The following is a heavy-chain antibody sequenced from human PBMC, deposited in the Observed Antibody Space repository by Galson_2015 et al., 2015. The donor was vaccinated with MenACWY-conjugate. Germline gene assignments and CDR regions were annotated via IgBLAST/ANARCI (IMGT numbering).Heavy chain of an antibody. J-gene: IGHJ4*02. D-gene: IGHD4-17*01. CDR1: GFTFSSYW. V-gene: IGHV3-7*03. CDR3: ARGYDYGDYSTGY. CDR2: IKQDGSEK. Sequence: SLRLSCAASGFTFSSYWMSWVRQAPGKGLEWVANIKQDGSEKYYVDSVKGRFTISRDNAKNSLYLQMNSLRAEDTAVYYCARGYDYGDYSTGYWGQGTLVTVSS.